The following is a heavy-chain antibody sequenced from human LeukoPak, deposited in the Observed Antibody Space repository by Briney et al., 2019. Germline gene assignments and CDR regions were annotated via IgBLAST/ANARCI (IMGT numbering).Heavy chain of an antibody. Sequence: SETLSLTCTVSGGSISSGGYYWSWIRQHPGKGLEWIGYIYYSGSTYYNPSLKSRVTISVDTSRNQFSLKLNSVTAADTAVYYCARDQGLGYSDYWGQGTLVTVSS. D-gene: IGHD2-15*01. V-gene: IGHV4-31*03. CDR3: ARDQGLGYSDY. CDR2: IYYSGST. J-gene: IGHJ4*02. CDR1: GGSISSGGYY.